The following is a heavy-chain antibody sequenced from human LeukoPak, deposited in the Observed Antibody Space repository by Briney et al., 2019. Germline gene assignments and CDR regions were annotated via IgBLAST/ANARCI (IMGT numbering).Heavy chain of an antibody. V-gene: IGHV4-39*07. CDR3: ARGHDYNWFDP. CDR2: IYYSGST. D-gene: IGHD3-3*01. Sequence: PSETLSLTCTVSGGSISSSSYYWGWIRQPPGKGLEWIGSIYYSGSTYYNPSLKSRVTISVDTSKNQFSLKLSSVTAADTAVYYCARGHDYNWFDPWGQGTLVTVSS. CDR1: GGSISSSSYY. J-gene: IGHJ5*02.